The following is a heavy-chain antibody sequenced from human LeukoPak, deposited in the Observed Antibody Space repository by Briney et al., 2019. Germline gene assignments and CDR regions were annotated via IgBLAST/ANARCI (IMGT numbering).Heavy chain of an antibody. CDR3: ARVLEVRGVHYYYYMDV. CDR1: GFTFSSYE. D-gene: IGHD3-10*01. CDR2: ISSSGSTI. Sequence: PGGSLRLSCAASGFTFSSYEMNWVRQAPGKGLEWVSYISSSGSTIYYADSVKGRFTISRDNAKNSLYLQMNSLRAEDTAVYYCARVLEVRGVHYYYYMDVWGKGTTVTISS. J-gene: IGHJ6*03. V-gene: IGHV3-48*03.